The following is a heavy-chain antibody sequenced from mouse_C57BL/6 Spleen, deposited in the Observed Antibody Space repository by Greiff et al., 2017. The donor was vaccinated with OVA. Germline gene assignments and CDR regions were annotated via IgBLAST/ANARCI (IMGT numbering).Heavy chain of an antibody. CDR3: ASTWDDWYFDV. D-gene: IGHD4-1*01. J-gene: IGHJ1*03. V-gene: IGHV1-66*01. CDR1: GYSFTSYY. CDR2: IYPGSGNT. Sequence: QVQLQQSGPELVKPGASVKISCKASGYSFTSYYIHWVKQRPGQGLEWIGWIYPGSGNTKYNEKFKGKATLTADTSSSTAYMQLSSLTSEDSAVYYCASTWDDWYFDVWGTGTTVTVSS.